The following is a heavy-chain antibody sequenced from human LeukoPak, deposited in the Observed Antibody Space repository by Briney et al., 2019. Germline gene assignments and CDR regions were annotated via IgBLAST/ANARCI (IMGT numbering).Heavy chain of an antibody. Sequence: PGGSLRLSCAASGFTFSSYGMSWVRRAPGKGPVWVSGISGSGGNTYYADSVKGRFTISRDNSQNTLYLQMNTLRAEDTAVYYCAKVVSGYHFDYWGQGTLVTVSS. CDR1: GFTFSSYG. CDR2: ISGSGGNT. CDR3: AKVVSGYHFDY. J-gene: IGHJ4*02. V-gene: IGHV3-23*01. D-gene: IGHD5-12*01.